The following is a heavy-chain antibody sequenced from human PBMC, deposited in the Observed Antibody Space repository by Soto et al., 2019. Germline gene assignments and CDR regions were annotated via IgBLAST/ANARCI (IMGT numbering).Heavy chain of an antibody. V-gene: IGHV1-2*02. Sequence: QLQLVQSGAQVTKPGASVKVSCRISGPTFITYFIHWVRQAPGQGLEWMGWIDPKSGGTTYEQKFRGRVTRTRDTSSNTAYIALNRLTSDDTAMYYCARVSVDVQEWGQGTLITVSS. CDR3: ARVSVDVQE. J-gene: IGHJ4*02. CDR2: IDPKSGGT. D-gene: IGHD5-12*01. CDR1: GPTFITYF.